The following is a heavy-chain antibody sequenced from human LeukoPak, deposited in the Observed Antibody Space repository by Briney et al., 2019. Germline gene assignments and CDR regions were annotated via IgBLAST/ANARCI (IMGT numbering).Heavy chain of an antibody. Sequence: SGALSLTCSVSGGSIISYYWSWIRQPPGKGLEGIGYIYYSGSTNYNPSLKRRVTISVDTSKNQFSLKLSSVTAADAAVYYCARDRMVVAATGDYYYYYMDVWGKGTTVTVSS. CDR3: ARDRMVVAATGDYYYYYMDV. CDR2: IYYSGST. CDR1: GGSIISYY. J-gene: IGHJ6*03. D-gene: IGHD2-15*01. V-gene: IGHV4-59*01.